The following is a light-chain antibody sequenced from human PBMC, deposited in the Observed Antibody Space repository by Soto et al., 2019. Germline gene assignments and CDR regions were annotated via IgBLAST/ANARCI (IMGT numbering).Light chain of an antibody. CDR3: QQYNNWPYT. CDR1: QSVSSN. V-gene: IGKV3-15*01. J-gene: IGKJ2*01. Sequence: EIAMTQPPATLSVSPGERATLSCRASQSVSSNLAWYQQKPGQAPRLLIYGASTRATGIPARFSGSGSGTEFTLTISSLQSEDFAVYYCQQYNNWPYTFGQGTKLEIK. CDR2: GAS.